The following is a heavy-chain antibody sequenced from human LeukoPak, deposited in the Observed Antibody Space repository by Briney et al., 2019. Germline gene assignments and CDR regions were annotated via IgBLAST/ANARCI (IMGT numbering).Heavy chain of an antibody. J-gene: IGHJ4*02. D-gene: IGHD6-13*01. V-gene: IGHV6-1*01. CDR3: ARDLVAAGLPYFDY. CDR1: GDRVSSNSVG. CDR2: TYYRSKWYN. Sequence: SQTLSLTCAISGDRVSSNSVGWNWIRQSPSRGLEWLGRTYYRSKWYNDYAVSVKSRITINPDTSKNQFSLQLNSVTPEDTAVYYCARDLVAAGLPYFDYWGQGTLVTVSS.